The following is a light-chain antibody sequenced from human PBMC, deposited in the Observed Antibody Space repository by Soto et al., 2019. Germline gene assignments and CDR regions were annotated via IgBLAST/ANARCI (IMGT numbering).Light chain of an antibody. V-gene: IGLV1-40*01. CDR2: GNS. CDR1: SSNIGAGYD. CDR3: QSYDSSLSGSRV. Sequence: QSVLTQPPSVSGAPGQRVTISCTGSSSNIGAGYDVHWYQQLPGTAPKLLIYGNSNRTSGVPDRFSGSKSGTSASLAITGLQADDEADYYCQSYDSSLSGSRVFGTGTKLTVL. J-gene: IGLJ1*01.